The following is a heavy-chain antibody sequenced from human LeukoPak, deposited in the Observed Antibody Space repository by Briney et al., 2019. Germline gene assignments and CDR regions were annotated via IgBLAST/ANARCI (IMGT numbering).Heavy chain of an antibody. J-gene: IGHJ4*02. CDR1: GFTFDDYT. Sequence: PGGSLRLSCAASGFTFDDYTMHWVRQAPGKGLEWVSLISGDSSTTYYADSVKGRFTISRDNSKNSLYLQMNSLRIENTALYYCTKGKKVGTTGGENFDFWGQGNLVTVSS. CDR3: TKGKKVGTTGGENFDF. CDR2: ISGDSSTT. D-gene: IGHD4-17*01. V-gene: IGHV3-43*02.